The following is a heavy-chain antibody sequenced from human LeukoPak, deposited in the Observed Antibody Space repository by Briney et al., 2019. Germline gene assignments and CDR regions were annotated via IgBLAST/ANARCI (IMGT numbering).Heavy chain of an antibody. D-gene: IGHD2-21*01. Sequence: PSQTLSLTCTVSGGSISSGGYYWSWLRQHPGKGLEWIGYIYYSGSTYYNPSLKSRVTISVDTSKNQFSLKLSSVTAADTAVYYCARGAYSVGPDIWGQGAMVTVSS. CDR1: GGSISSGGYY. J-gene: IGHJ3*02. CDR2: IYYSGST. V-gene: IGHV4-31*03. CDR3: ARGAYSVGPDI.